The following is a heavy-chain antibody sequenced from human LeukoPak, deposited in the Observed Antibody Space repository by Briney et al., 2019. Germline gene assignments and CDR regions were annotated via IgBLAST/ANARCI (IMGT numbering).Heavy chain of an antibody. J-gene: IGHJ4*02. V-gene: IGHV3-30-3*01. CDR2: ISYDGSNK. CDR1: GFTFSSYA. D-gene: IGHD2-21*02. Sequence: HPGGSLRLSCAASGFTFSSYAMHWVRQAPGKGLEWVAVISYDGSNKYYADSVKGRFTISRDNSKNTLYLQMNSLRAEDTAVYYCATSSVLLAYCGGDCYGFDYWGQGTLVTVSS. CDR3: ATSSVLLAYCGGDCYGFDY.